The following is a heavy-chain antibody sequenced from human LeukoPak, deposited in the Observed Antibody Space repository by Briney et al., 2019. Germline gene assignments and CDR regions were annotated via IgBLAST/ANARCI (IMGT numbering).Heavy chain of an antibody. Sequence: SETLSLTCTVSGGSISSGDYYWSWIRQPPGKGLEWIGYIYYSGSTYYNPSLKSRVTISVDTSKNQFSLKLSSVTAADTAVYYCARARDTIFGVVRRAFDYWGQGTLVTVSS. CDR1: GGSISSGDYY. V-gene: IGHV4-30-4*08. D-gene: IGHD3-3*01. J-gene: IGHJ4*02. CDR2: IYYSGST. CDR3: ARARDTIFGVVRRAFDY.